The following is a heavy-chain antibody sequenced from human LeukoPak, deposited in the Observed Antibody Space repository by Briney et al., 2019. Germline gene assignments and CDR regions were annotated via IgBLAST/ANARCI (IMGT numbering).Heavy chain of an antibody. V-gene: IGHV3-64*04. CDR2: ISYNGGNT. D-gene: IGHD3-9*01. Sequence: GGSLRLSCVASGFTFSSYAMHWVRQAPGKGLEYVSAISYNGGNTDYAKSVKGRFTISRDNSKNTLYLQMNSLRAEDTAVYYCANLHYDILTGYIYYFDYWGQGTLVTVSS. J-gene: IGHJ4*02. CDR1: GFTFSSYA. CDR3: ANLHYDILTGYIYYFDY.